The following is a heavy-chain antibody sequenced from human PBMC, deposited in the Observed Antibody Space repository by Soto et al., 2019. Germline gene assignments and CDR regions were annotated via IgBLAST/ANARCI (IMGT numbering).Heavy chain of an antibody. CDR1: GYTFTSYG. D-gene: IGHD6-19*01. CDR2: ISAYNGNT. Sequence: QVQLVQSGAEVKKPGASVKVSCKASGYTFTSYGISWVRQAPGQGLEWMGWISAYNGNTNYAQKLQGRVTMTTDTGTSTADRELRSLRSDDTAVYYCARYDAHRHRGWYPFDYWGQGTLVTVSS. V-gene: IGHV1-18*01. J-gene: IGHJ4*02. CDR3: ARYDAHRHRGWYPFDY.